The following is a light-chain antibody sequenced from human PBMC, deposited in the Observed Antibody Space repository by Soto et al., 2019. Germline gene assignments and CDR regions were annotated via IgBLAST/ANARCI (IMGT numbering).Light chain of an antibody. J-gene: IGLJ1*01. CDR2: EVT. CDR1: STDIGAYNY. CDR3: NSYAGSSTYV. Sequence: QSVLTQPASVSGSPGQSITISCTGTSTDIGAYNYVSWYQQHPGKAPKLLIYEVTNRPSGVSNRFSGSKSGNTASLTISGLQAEDEANYYCNSYAGSSTYVFGTGTKVTVL. V-gene: IGLV2-14*01.